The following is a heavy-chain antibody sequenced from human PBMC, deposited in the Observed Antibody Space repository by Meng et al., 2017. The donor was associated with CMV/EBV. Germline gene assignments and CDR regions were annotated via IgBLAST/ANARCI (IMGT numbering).Heavy chain of an antibody. V-gene: IGHV4-61*01. CDR2: IYYSGST. CDR3: VRAHIAVAGTSFDY. CDR1: GGSVSSGSYY. D-gene: IGHD6-19*01. Sequence: SETLSLTCTVSGGSVSSGSYYWSWIRQPPGKGLEWIGYIYYSGSTNYNPSLKSRVTISVDTSKNQFSLKLSSVTAADTAVYYCVRAHIAVAGTSFDYWGQGTLVTVSS. J-gene: IGHJ4*02.